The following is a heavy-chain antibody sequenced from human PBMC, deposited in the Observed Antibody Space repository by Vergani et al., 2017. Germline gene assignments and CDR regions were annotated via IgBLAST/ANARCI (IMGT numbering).Heavy chain of an antibody. CDR3: ARKHISNYYDSSVYYYMGYYYGMDV. Sequence: QVQLVESGGGLVKPGGSLRLSCAASGFTFSDYYMSWIRQAPGKGLEWVSYISSSGSTIYYADSVKGRFTISRDNAKNSLYLQMNSLRAEDTAVYYCARKHISNYYDSSVYYYMGYYYGMDVWDQGTTVTVSS. D-gene: IGHD3-22*01. V-gene: IGHV3-11*01. CDR2: ISSSGSTI. CDR1: GFTFSDYY. J-gene: IGHJ6*02.